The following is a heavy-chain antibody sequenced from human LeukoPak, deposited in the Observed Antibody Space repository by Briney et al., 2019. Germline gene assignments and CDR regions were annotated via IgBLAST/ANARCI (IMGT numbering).Heavy chain of an antibody. CDR2: IIPIFGTA. CDR1: GGTFSSYA. V-gene: IGHV1-69*13. Sequence: ASVKVSCKASGGTFSSYAISWVRQAPGQGLEWMGGIIPIFGTANYAQKFQGRVTITADESTSTAYMELSSLRSEDTAVYYCARSWFDYGGNSAHDAFDIWGQGTMVTVSS. J-gene: IGHJ3*02. CDR3: ARSWFDYGGNSAHDAFDI. D-gene: IGHD4-23*01.